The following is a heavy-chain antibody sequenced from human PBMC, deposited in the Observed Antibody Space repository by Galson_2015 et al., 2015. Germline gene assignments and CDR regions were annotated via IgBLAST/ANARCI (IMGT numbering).Heavy chain of an antibody. CDR1: GFTFSSYA. Sequence: SLRLSCAASGFTFSSYAMSWVRQAPGKGLEWVAAISGSTGGMYYADSVEGRFTISRDNAKNTLYLQMNSLRAEGTAIYYCTKDRYCTSTGCGKGFFDLWGRGTLVTVSS. CDR3: TKDRYCTSTGCGKGFFDL. J-gene: IGHJ2*01. D-gene: IGHD2-2*01. V-gene: IGHV3-23*01. CDR2: ISGSTGGM.